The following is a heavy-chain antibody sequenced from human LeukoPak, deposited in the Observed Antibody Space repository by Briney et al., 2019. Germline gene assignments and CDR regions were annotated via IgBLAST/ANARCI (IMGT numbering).Heavy chain of an antibody. CDR2: INPNSGGT. Sequence: ASVKVSCKASGYTFTGYYMHWVRQAPGQGLEWMGWINPNSGGTNYAQKFQGRVTMTRDTSISTAYMELSRLRSDDTAVYYCARDRLPHVLRYFDWLFNMDVWGKGTTVTISS. D-gene: IGHD3-9*01. CDR1: GYTFTGYY. CDR3: ARDRLPHVLRYFDWLFNMDV. J-gene: IGHJ6*03. V-gene: IGHV1-2*02.